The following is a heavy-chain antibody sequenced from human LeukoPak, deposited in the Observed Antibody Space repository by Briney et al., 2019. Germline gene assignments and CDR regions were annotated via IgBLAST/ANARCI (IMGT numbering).Heavy chain of an antibody. Sequence: GGSLRLSCAASGFTFSSYAMSWVRQAPGKGLEWVSAISGSSSSTYYADSVKGRFTISRDNSKNTLYLQMNSLRAEDTAVYYCARGAGSSWYHYFDYWGQGTLVTVSS. CDR3: ARGAGSSWYHYFDY. CDR2: ISGSSSST. CDR1: GFTFSSYA. J-gene: IGHJ4*02. D-gene: IGHD6-13*01. V-gene: IGHV3-23*01.